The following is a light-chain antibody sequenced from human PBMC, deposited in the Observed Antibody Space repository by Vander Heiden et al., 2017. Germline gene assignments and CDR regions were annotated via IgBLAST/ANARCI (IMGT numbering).Light chain of an antibody. V-gene: IGKV4-1*01. J-gene: IGKJ5*01. CDR1: QSVLYSSNNKNY. CDR3: QQYYSTPT. Sequence: DIVMTQSPDSLAVSLGESATINCKSSQSVLYSSNNKNYLAWYQQKPGQPPTLLIYWASTRESGVPDQFSGSGSGTDFTLTISSLQAEDVAVYYCQQYYSTPTFGQGTRLEIK. CDR2: WAS.